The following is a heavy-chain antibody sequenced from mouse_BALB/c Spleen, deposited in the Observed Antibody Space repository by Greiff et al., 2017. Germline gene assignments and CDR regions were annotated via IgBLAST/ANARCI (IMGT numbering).Heavy chain of an antibody. J-gene: IGHJ1*01. CDR1: GYTFTSYV. CDR2: INPYNDGT. CDR3: ARLVYYYGSSLDWYFDV. Sequence: EVQGVESGPELVKPGASVKMSCKASGYTFTSYVMHWVKQKPGQGLEWIGYINPYNDGTKYNEKFKGKATLTSDKSSSTAYMELSSLTSEDSAVYYCARLVYYYGSSLDWYFDVWGAGTTVTVSS. D-gene: IGHD1-1*01. V-gene: IGHV1-14*01.